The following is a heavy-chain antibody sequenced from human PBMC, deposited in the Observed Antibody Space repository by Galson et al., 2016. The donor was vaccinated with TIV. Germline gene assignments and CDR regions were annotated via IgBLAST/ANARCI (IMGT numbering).Heavy chain of an antibody. Sequence: LSLTCTVSGGSISSGSYYWTWIRQPPGKGLEWVGYIYYSGGTNYNPSLKSRLTLSVDTSKNEFSLKLSSVTAADTAVYYCMREGSTVTMHHYFGMDVWGQGTSVTVSS. CDR1: GGSISSGSYY. D-gene: IGHD4-17*01. V-gene: IGHV4-61*01. CDR2: IYYSGGT. CDR3: MREGSTVTMHHYFGMDV. J-gene: IGHJ6*02.